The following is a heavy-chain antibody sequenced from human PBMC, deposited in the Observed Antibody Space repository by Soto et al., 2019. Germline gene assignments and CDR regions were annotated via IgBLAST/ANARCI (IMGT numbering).Heavy chain of an antibody. CDR1: GFSLSTSGMC. Sequence: SGPTLVNPTQTLTLTCTFSGFSLSTSGMCVSWIRQPPGKALEWLALIDWDDDKYYSTSLKTRLTISKDTSKNQVVLTMTNMDPVDTATYYCARIIAAAGRVGRYYYYGMDVWGQGTTVTVSS. V-gene: IGHV2-70*01. CDR2: IDWDDDK. CDR3: ARIIAAAGRVGRYYYYGMDV. J-gene: IGHJ6*02. D-gene: IGHD6-13*01.